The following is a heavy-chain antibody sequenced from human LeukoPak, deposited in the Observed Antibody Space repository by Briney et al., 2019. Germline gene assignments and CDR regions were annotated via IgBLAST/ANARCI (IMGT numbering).Heavy chain of an antibody. V-gene: IGHV3-33*07. CDR2: IWHDGSNK. Sequence: GGSLRLSCLASGFTFDTFGMYGARQAPGKGLEWVAVIWHDGSNKYYTDSVKGRFTISRDNSKNTLYLQMNSLRAEDTAVYYCANSRGFGDLDIWGQGTMVTVSS. CDR1: GFTFDTFG. J-gene: IGHJ3*02. CDR3: ANSRGFGDLDI. D-gene: IGHD3-10*01.